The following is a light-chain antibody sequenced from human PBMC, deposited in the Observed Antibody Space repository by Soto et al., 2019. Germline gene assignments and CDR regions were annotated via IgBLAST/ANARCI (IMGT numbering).Light chain of an antibody. CDR3: QQYPGYT. CDR1: QSISRG. CDR2: KAS. V-gene: IGKV1-5*03. J-gene: IGKJ2*01. Sequence: DIQMTQSPSTLSAFVGDRVTITCRASQSISRGLAWYQQKPGKAPKLLIYKASTLESGVPSRFSGSGSGTEFTLTISDLQPDDFATYYCQQYPGYTFGQGTKVEIK.